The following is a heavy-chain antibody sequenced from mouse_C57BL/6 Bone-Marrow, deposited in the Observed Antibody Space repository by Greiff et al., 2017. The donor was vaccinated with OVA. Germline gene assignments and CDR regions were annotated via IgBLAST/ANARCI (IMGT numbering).Heavy chain of an antibody. CDR2: IDPSDSYT. V-gene: IGHV1-69*01. J-gene: IGHJ3*01. Sequence: QVQLQQPGAELVMPGASVKLSCKASGYTFTSYWMSWVKQRPGKGLEWIGEIDPSDSYTYYNQKFKGKSTLTVDKSSSTAYMQLSSLTSEDSSVYYCARNHYSNYEGFAYWGQGTLVTVSA. D-gene: IGHD2-5*01. CDR3: ARNHYSNYEGFAY. CDR1: GYTFTSYW.